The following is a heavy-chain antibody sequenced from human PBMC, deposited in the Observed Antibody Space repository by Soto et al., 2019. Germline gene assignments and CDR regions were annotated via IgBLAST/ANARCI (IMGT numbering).Heavy chain of an antibody. J-gene: IGHJ4*02. V-gene: IGHV3-23*01. D-gene: IGHD3-16*01. CDR1: GIEFSNYA. CDR3: AKDGNWLDVYYDV. CDR2: VSASGRSR. Sequence: EVQLLESGGGLVQPGGSLRLSCVGSGIEFSNYAMSWVRQATGKGLEWVSIVSASGRSRYHADSVKGRFTISSDNSKNTLYLHMTNLRAEDTAVYYCAKDGNWLDVYYDVWGQGTPVTVSS.